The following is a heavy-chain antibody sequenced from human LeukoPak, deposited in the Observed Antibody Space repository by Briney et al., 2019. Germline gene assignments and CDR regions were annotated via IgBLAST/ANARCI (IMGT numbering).Heavy chain of an antibody. J-gene: IGHJ5*02. V-gene: IGHV1-18*01. Sequence: ASVKVSCKASGYTFTSYGISWVRQAPGQGLEWMGWISAYNGKTNYAQKLQGRVTLTTNTSTSTASMEMWSLRSDDTAVYYCARGGYYSSQSQFDPWGQGTLVTVSS. CDR2: ISAYNGKT. CDR1: GYTFTSYG. CDR3: ARGGYYSSQSQFDP. D-gene: IGHD3-22*01.